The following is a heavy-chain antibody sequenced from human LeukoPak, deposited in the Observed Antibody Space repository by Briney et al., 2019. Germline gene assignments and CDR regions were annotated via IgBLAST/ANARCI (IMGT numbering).Heavy chain of an antibody. Sequence: PGGSLRLSCAASGFTFSSYAMHWVRQAPGKGLEYVSAISSNGGSTYYANSVKCRFTISRDNSKNTLYLQMGSLRAEDMAVYYCARALYYYYYMDVWGKGTTVTVSS. J-gene: IGHJ6*03. V-gene: IGHV3-64*01. CDR2: ISSNGGST. CDR1: GFTFSSYA. CDR3: ARALYYYYYMDV.